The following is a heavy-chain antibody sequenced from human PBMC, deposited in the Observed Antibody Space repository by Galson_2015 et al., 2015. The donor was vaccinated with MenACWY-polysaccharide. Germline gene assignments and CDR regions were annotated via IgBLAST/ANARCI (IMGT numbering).Heavy chain of an antibody. Sequence: GKGLEWVSLITSDGRTALYGDSVKGRFTISRDNSRNSLYVEMNSLTTEDTALYYCAKDRDRRFSGYKLDYWGLGTLVTVSS. CDR3: AKDRDRRFSGYKLDY. J-gene: IGHJ4*02. D-gene: IGHD5-12*01. CDR2: ITSDGRTA. V-gene: IGHV3-43*01.